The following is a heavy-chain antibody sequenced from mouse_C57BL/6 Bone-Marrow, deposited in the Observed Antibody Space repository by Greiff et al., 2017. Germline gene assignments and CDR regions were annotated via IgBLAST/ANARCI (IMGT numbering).Heavy chain of an antibody. CDR3: TRRGYDFWCAY. D-gene: IGHD2-2*01. J-gene: IGHJ3*01. CDR1: GYTFTDYE. V-gene: IGHV1-15*01. Sequence: VKLHQSGAELVRPGASVTLSCKASGYTFTDYEMHWVKQTPVHGLEWIGAIDPETGGTAYTQKFTGQAILTADKSSSTAYMVLRSLTSSDSAVYYFTRRGYDFWCAYWGQGTLVTVSA. CDR2: IDPETGGT.